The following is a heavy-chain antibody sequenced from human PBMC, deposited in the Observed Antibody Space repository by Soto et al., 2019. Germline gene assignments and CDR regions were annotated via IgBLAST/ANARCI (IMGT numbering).Heavy chain of an antibody. CDR2: IRSKAYGETT. CDR3: SRGFYANTSYPRFDF. V-gene: IGHV3-49*03. D-gene: IGHD2-21*01. CDR1: GFSFGDDA. Sequence: PGGSPRLSCTGSGFSFGDDAVSWFRQAPGKGLECVGFIRSKAYGETTDYAASVKGRFTISRDDSRTIAYLRMNSLKTEDTATYYCSRGFYANTSYPRFDFWGQGT. J-gene: IGHJ4*02.